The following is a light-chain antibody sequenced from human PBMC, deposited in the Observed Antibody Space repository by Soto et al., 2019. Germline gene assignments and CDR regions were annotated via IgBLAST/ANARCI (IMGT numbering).Light chain of an antibody. V-gene: IGLV2-8*01. CDR1: SSDIGASNS. CDR3: GSKAGSNKHVV. CDR2: EVT. Sequence: QSVLTQPPSASGSPGQSVTISFAGSSSDIGASNSVSWYQQHPGKAPKLLISEVTKRPSGVPDRFSGSKSGNTASLTVSGLQADDEADYYCGSKAGSNKHVVFGGGTKLTVL. J-gene: IGLJ2*01.